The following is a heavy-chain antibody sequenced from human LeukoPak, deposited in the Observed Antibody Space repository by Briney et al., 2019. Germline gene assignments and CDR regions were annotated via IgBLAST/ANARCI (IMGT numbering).Heavy chain of an antibody. J-gene: IGHJ5*02. Sequence: ASVKVSCKASGYTFTSYYMHWVRQAPGQGLGWGGIINPSGGSTSYAQKFQGRGTMTRDTSTSTVYMELSSLRSDDTAVYYCARVTARLLYDILTSPFNPWGQGTLVTVSS. CDR1: GYTFTSYY. CDR2: INPSGGST. CDR3: ARVTARLLYDILTSPFNP. V-gene: IGHV1-46*01. D-gene: IGHD3-9*01.